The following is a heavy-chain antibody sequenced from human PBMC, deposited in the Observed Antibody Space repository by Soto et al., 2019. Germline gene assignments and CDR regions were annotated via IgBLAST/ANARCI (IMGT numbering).Heavy chain of an antibody. D-gene: IGHD3-10*01. CDR2: ISSSGSTI. V-gene: IGHV3-48*03. Sequence: QHGGSLSLSCAASGFTFSSYEMNWVRQAPGKGLEWVSYISSSGSTIYYADSVKGRFTISRDNAKNSLYLQMNSLRAEDTAVYYCARDRLWGPYYYYGMDVWGQGTTVTVSS. CDR1: GFTFSSYE. CDR3: ARDRLWGPYYYYGMDV. J-gene: IGHJ6*02.